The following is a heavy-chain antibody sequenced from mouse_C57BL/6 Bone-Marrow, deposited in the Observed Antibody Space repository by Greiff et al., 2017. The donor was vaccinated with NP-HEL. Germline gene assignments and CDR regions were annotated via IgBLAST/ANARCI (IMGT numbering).Heavy chain of an antibody. CDR1: GYTFTSYW. J-gene: IGHJ1*03. Sequence: VQLQQPGTELVKPGASVKLSCKASGYTFTSYWMPWVKQRPGQGLEWIGNINPGSGGTNYNEKFKSKATLTVDKSSSTAYMQLSSLTSEASAVSYFARSPYWYFDVWGTGTTVTVSS. CDR2: INPGSGGT. CDR3: ARSPYWYFDV. V-gene: IGHV1-53*01.